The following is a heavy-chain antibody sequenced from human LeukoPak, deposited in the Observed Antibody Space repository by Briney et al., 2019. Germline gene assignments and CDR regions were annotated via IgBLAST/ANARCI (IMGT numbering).Heavy chain of an antibody. CDR2: ISGDGGST. J-gene: IGHJ4*02. D-gene: IGHD1-26*01. CDR1: VFTFDDYA. CDR3: ANELISGSYPDF. Sequence: PGGSLRLSCAASVFTFDDYAMHWVRQAPGKGLEWVSLISGDGGSTYYADSVKGRFTISRDNSKNSLYLHMNSLRTEDTALYYCANELISGSYPDFWGQGTLVTVSS. V-gene: IGHV3-43*02.